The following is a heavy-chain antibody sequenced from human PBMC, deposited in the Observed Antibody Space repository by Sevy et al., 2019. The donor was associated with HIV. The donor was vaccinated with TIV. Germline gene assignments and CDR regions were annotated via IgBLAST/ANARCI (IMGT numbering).Heavy chain of an antibody. V-gene: IGHV3-48*01. Sequence: GGSLRLSCAASGFTFSSFSMNWVRQAPGKGPEWISYISTRSSAIYYADSMKGRFTISRDNSKNSLYLQMNTLRAEDTAVYYCARESASGTPGGVYYYYYNMDVWGQGTTVTVSS. D-gene: IGHD6-13*01. CDR3: ARESASGTPGGVYYYYYNMDV. CDR1: GFTFSSFS. J-gene: IGHJ6*02. CDR2: ISTRSSAI.